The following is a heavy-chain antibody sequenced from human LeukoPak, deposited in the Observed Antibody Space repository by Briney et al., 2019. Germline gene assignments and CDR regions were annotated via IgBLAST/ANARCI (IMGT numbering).Heavy chain of an antibody. J-gene: IGHJ5*02. CDR1: GFTFSTYI. D-gene: IGHD6-19*01. CDR2: ISSGSSYT. CDR3: AILAVADPNWFDP. V-gene: IGHV3-21*04. Sequence: GGSLRLSCAASGFTFSTYIMNWVRQAPGKGLEWVSFISSGSSYTDYADSVRGRFTISRDNAKNSLYLQMNSLRAEDTAVYYCAILAVADPNWFDPWGQGTLVTVSS.